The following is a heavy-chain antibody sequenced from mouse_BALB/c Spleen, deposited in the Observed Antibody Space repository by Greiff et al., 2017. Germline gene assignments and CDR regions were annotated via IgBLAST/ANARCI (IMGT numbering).Heavy chain of an antibody. J-gene: IGHJ4*01. V-gene: IGHV1-54*03. D-gene: IGHD1-2*01. CDR1: GYAFTNYL. CDR2: INPGSGGT. Sequence: QVQLKESGAELVRPGTSVKVSCKASGYAFTNYLIEWVKQRPGQGLEWIGVINPGSGGTNYNEKFKGKATLTADKSSSTAYMQLSSLTSDDSAVYFCARSGLRLRVDYAMDYWGQGTSVTVSS. CDR3: ARSGLRLRVDYAMDY.